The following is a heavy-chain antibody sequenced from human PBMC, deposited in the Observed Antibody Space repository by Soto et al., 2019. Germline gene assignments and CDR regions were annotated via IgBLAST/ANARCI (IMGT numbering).Heavy chain of an antibody. CDR3: ARLAVAGTEYYYYYYGMDV. J-gene: IGHJ6*02. CDR2: INHSGST. CDR1: GGSFSGYY. Sequence: TLSLTCAVCGGSFSGYYWCSIRQPPGKGLEWNGVINHSGSTNYNPSLKSRVTISEDTSKKQFSLKLSSVTAADTAVYYCARLAVAGTEYYYYYYGMDVWGQGTTVTVSS. D-gene: IGHD6-19*01. V-gene: IGHV4-34*01.